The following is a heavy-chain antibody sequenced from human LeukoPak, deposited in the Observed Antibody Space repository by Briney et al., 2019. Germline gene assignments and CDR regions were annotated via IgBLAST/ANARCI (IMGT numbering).Heavy chain of an antibody. D-gene: IGHD3-10*01. J-gene: IGHJ4*02. Sequence: SETLSLTCAVSGGSISSSNWWSWVRPPPGKGLEWVGEIYHSGSTNYNPSLKSRVTISVDKSKNQFSLKLSSVTAADTAVYYCARTTMVRGVSLFNDYWGQGTLVTVSS. CDR1: GGSISSSNW. CDR3: ARTTMVRGVSLFNDY. V-gene: IGHV4-4*02. CDR2: IYHSGST.